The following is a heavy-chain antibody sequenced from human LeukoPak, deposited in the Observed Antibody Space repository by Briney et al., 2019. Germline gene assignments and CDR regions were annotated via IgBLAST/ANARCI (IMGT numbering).Heavy chain of an antibody. CDR3: ARGSASIL. Sequence: PSETLSLTCTVSGGXISRNYCNWIRQPPGKGLEWIGNIYYSETTNYNPSLKSRVSISVDTSKNLLSLKLSSVTAADTAVYYCARGSASILWGRGTLVTVSS. CDR2: IYYSETT. J-gene: IGHJ2*01. CDR1: GGXISRNY. V-gene: IGHV4-59*01. D-gene: IGHD3-16*01.